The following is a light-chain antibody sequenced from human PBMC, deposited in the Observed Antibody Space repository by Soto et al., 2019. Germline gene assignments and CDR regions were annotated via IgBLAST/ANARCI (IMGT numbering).Light chain of an antibody. CDR1: QSISSY. V-gene: IGKV1-39*01. J-gene: IGKJ2*01. CDR3: QQSYSTLYT. Sequence: DIQMTQSPSSLSASVGDRVTITCRASQSISSYLNWYQQKPGKAPKLLIYAASSLQSGVPSRFSGSGSGTDFTLTISCLQPEDFATYYCQQSYSTLYTFGQGTKLDIK. CDR2: AAS.